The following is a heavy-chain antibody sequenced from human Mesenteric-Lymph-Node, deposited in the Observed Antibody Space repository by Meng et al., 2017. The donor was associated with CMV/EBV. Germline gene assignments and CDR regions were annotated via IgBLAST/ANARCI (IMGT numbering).Heavy chain of an antibody. CDR2: ISYDGSNK. D-gene: IGHD6-19*01. CDR1: GCTFSSYA. CDR3: ASGSKVYSSGQSGFDY. V-gene: IGHV3-30-3*01. Sequence: GESLKISCAASGCTFSSYAMHWVRQAPGQGLEWVAVISYDGSNKYYADSVKGRFTIHRDNSKNMLYLQMNSLRAEDTAVYYCASGSKVYSSGQSGFDYWGQGTLVTVSS. J-gene: IGHJ4*02.